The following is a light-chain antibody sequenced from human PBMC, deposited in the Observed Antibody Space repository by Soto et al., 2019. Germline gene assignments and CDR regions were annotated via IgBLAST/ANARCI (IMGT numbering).Light chain of an antibody. CDR2: GAS. CDR3: QQYNNWTPWT. V-gene: IGKV3-15*01. J-gene: IGKJ1*01. CDR1: QSVSSN. Sequence: EIVMTQSPATLSVSPGERATLSCRASQSVSSNLAWYQQKPGQAPRLLIYGASTRANGIPARFSGSGSGTEFTLTISSLQSEDFAVYYCQQYNNWTPWTFGQGTKVEIK.